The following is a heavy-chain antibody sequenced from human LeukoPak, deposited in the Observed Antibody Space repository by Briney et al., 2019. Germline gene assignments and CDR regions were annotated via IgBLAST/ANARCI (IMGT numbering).Heavy chain of an antibody. CDR1: GFTFIKYA. D-gene: IGHD3-16*02. CDR2: VSGGGANI. V-gene: IGHV3-23*01. CDR3: ARDKVSEDGYDYVWGSYRPNWFDP. J-gene: IGHJ5*02. Sequence: GGSLRLSCVASGFTFIKYAISWARQAPGKGLEWVSFVSGGGANIFYPEGVRGRFTNSRDNSKNTVYLLMNSLRAEDTAVYYCARDKVSEDGYDYVWGSYRPNWFDPWGQGTLVTVSS.